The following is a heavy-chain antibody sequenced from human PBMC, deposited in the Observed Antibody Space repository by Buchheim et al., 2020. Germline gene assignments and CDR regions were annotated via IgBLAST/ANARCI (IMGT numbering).Heavy chain of an antibody. J-gene: IGHJ4*02. D-gene: IGHD2-2*01. Sequence: EVQLVESVGGLVKPGGSLRLSCAASGFTFSNAWMNWVRQAPGKGLAWVGRINSKTDGGTTDYAAPVEGSFPIPRDDSKNTLFLQMNSLKTEDTAVYYCTTDPLVVPAAPYWGQGTL. CDR3: TTDPLVVPAAPY. V-gene: IGHV3-15*07. CDR1: GFTFSNAW. CDR2: INSKTDGGTT.